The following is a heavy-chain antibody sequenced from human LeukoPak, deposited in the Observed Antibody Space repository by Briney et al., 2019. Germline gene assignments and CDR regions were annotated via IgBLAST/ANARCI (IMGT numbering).Heavy chain of an antibody. CDR2: TYYRSKWYN. D-gene: IGHD5-18*01. CDR1: GDSVSSNSAA. V-gene: IGHV6-1*01. CDR3: ARDVDTAMLY. J-gene: IGHJ4*02. Sequence: SQTLSLTCGISGDSVSSNSAAWSWIRQSPSRGLEWLGRTYYRSKWYNEYAVFVKSRITIKSDTSKNQFSLQLNSVTPEDTAVYYCARDVDTAMLYWGQGTLVTVSS.